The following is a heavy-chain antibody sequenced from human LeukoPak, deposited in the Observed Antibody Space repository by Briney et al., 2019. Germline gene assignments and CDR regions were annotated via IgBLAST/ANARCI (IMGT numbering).Heavy chain of an antibody. CDR2: ISWNSGSI. V-gene: IGHV3-9*01. CDR1: GFTFDDYA. D-gene: IGHD3-22*01. CDR3: AKDSKPLSYYYDSSESEYYFDY. J-gene: IGHJ4*02. Sequence: GGSLRISRAASGFTFDDYAMHWVRQARGKGLEWVSGISWNSGSIGYADSVKGRFTISRDNAKNSLYLQMNSLRAEDTALYYCAKDSKPLSYYYDSSESEYYFDYWGQGTLVTVSS.